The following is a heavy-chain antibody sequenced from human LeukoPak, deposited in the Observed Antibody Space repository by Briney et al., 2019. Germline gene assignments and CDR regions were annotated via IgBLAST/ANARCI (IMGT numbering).Heavy chain of an antibody. V-gene: IGHV1-8*01. CDR2: MNPNSGNT. D-gene: IGHD3-3*01. CDR3: ARVSDFWSSYYPDYYYYYMDV. J-gene: IGHJ6*03. CDR1: GYTFTSYD. Sequence: ASVKVSCKASGYTFTSYDINWVRQATGQGLEWMGWMNPNSGNTGYAQKFQGRVTMTRNTSISTAYMELSSLRSEDTAVYYCARVSDFWSSYYPDYYYYYMDVWGKGTTVTVSS.